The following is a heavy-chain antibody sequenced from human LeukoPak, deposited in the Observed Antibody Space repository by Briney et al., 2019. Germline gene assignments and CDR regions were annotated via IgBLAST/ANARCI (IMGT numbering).Heavy chain of an antibody. J-gene: IGHJ4*02. V-gene: IGHV3-23*01. CDR1: GFTFSSYA. CDR2: ISGSGGST. Sequence: PGGSLRLSCAASGFTFSSYAMSWVRQAPGKGLEWVSAISGSGGSTYYADSVKGRFTISRDNAKNSLYLQMNSLRAEDTAFYYCARDDNWGFDYWGQGALVTVSS. D-gene: IGHD7-27*01. CDR3: ARDDNWGFDY.